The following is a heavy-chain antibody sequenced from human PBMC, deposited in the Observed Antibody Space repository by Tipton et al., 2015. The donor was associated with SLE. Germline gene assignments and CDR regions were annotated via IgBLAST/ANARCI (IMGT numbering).Heavy chain of an antibody. V-gene: IGHV3-53*05. CDR2: IYSGGRT. CDR3: ASRTAVAGTFSY. J-gene: IGHJ4*02. D-gene: IGHD6-19*01. Sequence: SLRLSCAASGFTFSSYAMTWVRQAPGKGLEWVSVIYSGGRTFYADSVKGRFTISRDNSKNTLYLQMNSLRPEDTAVYYCASRTAVAGTFSYWGQGTLVTVSS. CDR1: GFTFSSYA.